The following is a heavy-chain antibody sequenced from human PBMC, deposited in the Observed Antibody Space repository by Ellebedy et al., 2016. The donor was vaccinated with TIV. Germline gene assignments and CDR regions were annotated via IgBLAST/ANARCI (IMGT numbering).Heavy chain of an antibody. Sequence: SETLSLTCTVSGGSISSSSNYWGWIRQPPGKGLEWLGSIYYSGRTYYNPSLKSRVTISVDTSKSQFSLKLTSVTAADTAVYYCARWFGELLYVRWFDPWGQGTLVTVSS. CDR1: GGSISSSSNY. CDR3: ARWFGELLYVRWFDP. V-gene: IGHV4-39*01. J-gene: IGHJ5*02. CDR2: IYYSGRT. D-gene: IGHD3-10*01.